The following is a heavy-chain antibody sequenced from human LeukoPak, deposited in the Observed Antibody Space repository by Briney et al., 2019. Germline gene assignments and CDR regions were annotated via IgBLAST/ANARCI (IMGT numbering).Heavy chain of an antibody. CDR3: AGFYGGARAFDI. CDR1: GGSISSSSYY. D-gene: IGHD4-23*01. Sequence: SETLSLTCTVSGGSISSSSYYWGWIRQPPGKGLEWIGSIYYSGSTYYNPPLKSRVTISVDTSKNQFSLKLSSVTAADTAVYYCAGFYGGARAFDIWGQGTMVTVSS. J-gene: IGHJ3*02. CDR2: IYYSGST. V-gene: IGHV4-39*07.